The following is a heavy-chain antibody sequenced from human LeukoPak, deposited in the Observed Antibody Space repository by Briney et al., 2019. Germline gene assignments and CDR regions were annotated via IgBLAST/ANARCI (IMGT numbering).Heavy chain of an antibody. CDR3: ARARDCSRTSCLYYYYYYMDV. J-gene: IGHJ6*03. CDR2: ISSSGSTI. Sequence: GGSLRLSCAASGFTFSDYYMSWIRQAPGKGLEWVSYISSSGSTIYFADSVKGRFTISRDNAKNSLYLQMNSLRAENTAVYYCARARDCSRTSCLYYYYYYMDVWGQGTLVTVSS. V-gene: IGHV3-11*04. D-gene: IGHD2-2*01. CDR1: GFTFSDYY.